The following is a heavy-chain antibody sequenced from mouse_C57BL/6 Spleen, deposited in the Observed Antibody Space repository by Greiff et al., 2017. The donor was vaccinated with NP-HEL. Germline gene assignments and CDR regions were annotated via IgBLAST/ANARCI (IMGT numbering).Heavy chain of an antibody. Sequence: QVQLKESGAELVRPGTSVKVSCKASGYAFTNYLIEWVKQRPGQGLEWIGVINPGSGGTNYNEKFKGKATLTADKSSSTAYMQLSSLTSEDSAVYFGARSRGSWGQGTTLTVSS. CDR2: INPGSGGT. CDR3: ARSRGS. CDR1: GYAFTNYL. J-gene: IGHJ2*01. V-gene: IGHV1-54*01. D-gene: IGHD3-1*01.